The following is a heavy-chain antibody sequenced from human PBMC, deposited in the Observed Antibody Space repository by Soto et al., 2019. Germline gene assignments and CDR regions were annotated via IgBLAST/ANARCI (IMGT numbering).Heavy chain of an antibody. CDR3: ARARSGYDPYYFDY. CDR2: ISRSSSYI. V-gene: IGHV3-21*01. D-gene: IGHD5-12*01. CDR1: GFTFSSYS. J-gene: IGHJ4*02. Sequence: EVQLVESGGGLVKPGGSLRLSCAASGFTFSSYSMNWVRQAPGEGLEWVSSISRSSSYIYYADSVKGRFTISRDNAKNSLYLQMNSLRAEDTAVYYCARARSGYDPYYFDYWGQGTLVTVSS.